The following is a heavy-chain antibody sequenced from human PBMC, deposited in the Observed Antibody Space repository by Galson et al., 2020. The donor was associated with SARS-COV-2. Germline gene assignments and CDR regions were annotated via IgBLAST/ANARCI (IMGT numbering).Heavy chain of an antibody. D-gene: IGHD3-10*01. V-gene: IGHV4-61*02. CDR1: GGSISSGSYY. J-gene: IGHJ4*02. CDR3: AREYPSDLYYGSGSYLPFDY. Sequence: TLSLTCTVSGGSISSGSYYWSWIRQPAGKGLEWIGRIYTSGSTNYNPSLKSRVTISVDTSKNQFSLKLSSVTAADTAVYYCAREYPSDLYYGSGSYLPFDYWGQGTLVTVSS. CDR2: IYTSGST.